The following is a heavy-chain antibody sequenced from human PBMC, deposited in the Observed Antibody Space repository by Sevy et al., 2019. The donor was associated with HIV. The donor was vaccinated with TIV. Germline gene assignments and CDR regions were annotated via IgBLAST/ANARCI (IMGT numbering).Heavy chain of an antibody. Sequence: ASVKVSCKASGHTFTGYYIHWVRQAPGQGLEGMGWINANSGGTNYAQKFQDRVTMTSETPISTVYMDLSRLRSDDTAVYFCTRSGYYYGFDYWGQGTLVTVSS. V-gene: IGHV1-2*02. CDR2: INANSGGT. CDR1: GHTFTGYY. J-gene: IGHJ4*02. CDR3: TRSGYYYGFDY. D-gene: IGHD3-22*01.